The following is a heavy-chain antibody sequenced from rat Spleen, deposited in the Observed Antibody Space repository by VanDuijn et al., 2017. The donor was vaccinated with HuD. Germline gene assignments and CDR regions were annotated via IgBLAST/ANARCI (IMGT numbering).Heavy chain of an antibody. CDR3: AVAGYGY. CDR2: ISTGGGNT. CDR1: GFTFSNYG. J-gene: IGHJ2*01. D-gene: IGHD4-3*01. V-gene: IGHV5S13*01. Sequence: EVQLVESGGGLVQPGRSLKLSCAASGFTFSNYGMAWVRQAPTKGLEWVASISTGGGNTYYRDSVKGRFTISRDNSIKTAYLQVNSLRSEDTATYYCAVAGYGYWGQGVMVTVSS.